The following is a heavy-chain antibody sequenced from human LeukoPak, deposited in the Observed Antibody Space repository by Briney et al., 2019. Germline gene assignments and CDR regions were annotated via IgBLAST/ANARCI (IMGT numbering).Heavy chain of an antibody. CDR1: GGSISSSSYY. CDR2: IYYSGST. CDR3: ARPQTRRGGDY. D-gene: IGHD3-10*01. V-gene: IGHV4-39*07. J-gene: IGHJ4*02. Sequence: SETLSLTCTVSGGSISSSSYYWGWIRQPPGKGLEWIGSIYYSGSTYYNPSLKSRVTISVDTSKNQFSLKLSSVTAADTAVYYCARPQTRRGGDYWGQGTLVTVSS.